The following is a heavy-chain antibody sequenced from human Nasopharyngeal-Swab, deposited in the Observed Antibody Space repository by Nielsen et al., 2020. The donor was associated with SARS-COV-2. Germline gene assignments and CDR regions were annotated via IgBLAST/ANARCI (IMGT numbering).Heavy chain of an antibody. J-gene: IGHJ4*02. Sequence: GSLRLSCTVSGCSISSSSYYWGWIRPPPGKGLEWIGSIYYSGSTYYNPSLKSRVTISVDTSKNQLSLKLSSVTAADTAVYYCARVSKLKITCVGGPVDYWGQGTLVTVSS. CDR1: GCSISSSSYY. CDR2: IYYSGST. D-gene: IGHD3-16*01. CDR3: ARVSKLKITCVGGPVDY. V-gene: IGHV4-39*07.